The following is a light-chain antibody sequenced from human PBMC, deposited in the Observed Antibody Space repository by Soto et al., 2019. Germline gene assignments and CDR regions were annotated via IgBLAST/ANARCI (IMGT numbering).Light chain of an antibody. V-gene: IGLV1-44*01. CDR1: SSNIGTNT. J-gene: IGLJ2*01. Sequence: QAVVTQPPSASGTPGQRVTISCSGSSSNIGTNTVNWYQQLPGTAPTLLIYTNDQRPSGVPDRFSGSKSGTSASLAISGLQSEDEASYYCAAWDGSLDAVLFGGGTKVTVL. CDR3: AAWDGSLDAVL. CDR2: TND.